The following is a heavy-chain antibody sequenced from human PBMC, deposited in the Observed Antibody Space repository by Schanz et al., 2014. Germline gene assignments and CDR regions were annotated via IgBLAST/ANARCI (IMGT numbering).Heavy chain of an antibody. V-gene: IGHV3-11*01. Sequence: VQLMESGGGLVKPGGSLRLSCAASGFIFSDYYMAWIRQAPGKGPEYVSYISSGGTTTYHSDSVKGRFTISRDSAENSLYLQMNSLRAEDTAVYYCAKDPRGDKNDRAYYFDYWGQGTLVSVSS. J-gene: IGHJ4*02. CDR3: AKDPRGDKNDRAYYFDY. CDR2: ISSGGTTT. D-gene: IGHD3-10*01. CDR1: GFIFSDYY.